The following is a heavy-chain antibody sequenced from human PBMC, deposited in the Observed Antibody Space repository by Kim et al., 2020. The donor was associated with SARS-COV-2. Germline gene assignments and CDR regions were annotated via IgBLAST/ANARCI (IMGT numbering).Heavy chain of an antibody. J-gene: IGHJ6*02. CDR2: ISYDGSNK. CDR3: ARDSYCSSTSCYLDYYGMEV. V-gene: IGHV3-30-3*01. D-gene: IGHD2-2*01. CDR1: GFTFSSYA. Sequence: GGSLRLSCAASGFTFSSYAMHWVRQAPGKGLEWVAVISYDGSNKYYADSVKGRFTISRDNSKNTLYLQMNSLRAEDTAVYYCARDSYCSSTSCYLDYYGMEVWGQGTTVTVSS.